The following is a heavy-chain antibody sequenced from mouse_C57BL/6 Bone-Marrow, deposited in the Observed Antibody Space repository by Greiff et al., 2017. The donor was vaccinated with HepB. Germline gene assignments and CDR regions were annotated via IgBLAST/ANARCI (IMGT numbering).Heavy chain of an antibody. CDR2: IYPRSGNT. V-gene: IGHV1-81*01. CDR3: ARGIYRTFDY. D-gene: IGHD2-14*01. Sequence: VKLMESGAELARPGASVKLSCKASGYTFTSYGISWVKQRTGQGLEWIGEIYPRSGNTYYNEKFKGKATLTADKSSSTAYMELRSLTSEDSAVYFCARGIYRTFDYWGQGTTLTVSS. J-gene: IGHJ2*01. CDR1: GYTFTSYG.